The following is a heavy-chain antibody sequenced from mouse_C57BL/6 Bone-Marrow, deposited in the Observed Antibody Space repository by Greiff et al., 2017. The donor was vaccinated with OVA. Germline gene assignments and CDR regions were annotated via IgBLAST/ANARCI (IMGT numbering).Heavy chain of an antibody. CDR3: TGARATVDYAIDY. CDR1: GFTFSSYA. CDR2: ISRGGDYI. V-gene: IGHV5-9-1*02. J-gene: IGHJ4*01. Sequence: EVQLMESGEGLVKPGGSLKLSCAASGFTFSSYAMSWVRQTPEKRLEWVAYISRGGDYIYYADTVKGRFTISRDNARNTLYLQMSSLKSEDTAMYYCTGARATVDYAIDYWGQGTSVTVSS. D-gene: IGHD1-1*01.